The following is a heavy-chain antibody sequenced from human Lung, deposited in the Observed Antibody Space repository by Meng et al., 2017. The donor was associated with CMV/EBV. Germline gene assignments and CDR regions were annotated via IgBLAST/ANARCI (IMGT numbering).Heavy chain of an antibody. CDR3: ARLGARGGNSLIDS. CDR2: IYHPDTT. CDR1: GYSISSGYY. V-gene: IGHV4-38-2*02. D-gene: IGHD4-23*01. J-gene: IGHJ4*02. Sequence: GSLRLXCTVSGYSISSGYYWGWIRQPPGKGPEWIGAIYHPDTTSYKPSLKGRVVISMDAPRDQFTLKLSSVTAADTAVYFCARLGARGGNSLIDSWGRGXLVTVSS.